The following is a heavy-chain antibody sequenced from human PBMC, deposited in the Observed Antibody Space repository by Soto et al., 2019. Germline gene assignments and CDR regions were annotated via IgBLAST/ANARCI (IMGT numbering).Heavy chain of an antibody. V-gene: IGHV1-18*04. CDR2: ISAYNGNT. Sequence: GASVKVSCKASGYTFTSYGISWVRQAPGQGLEWMGWISAYNGNTNYAQKLQGRVTMTTDTSTSTAYMELRSLRSDDTAVYYCARNGTCGAYPPLSQRLVQRAWFDPWGHGTPVPVSS. D-gene: IGHD6-13*01. CDR3: ARNGTCGAYPPLSQRLVQRAWFDP. CDR1: GYTFTSYG. J-gene: IGHJ5*02.